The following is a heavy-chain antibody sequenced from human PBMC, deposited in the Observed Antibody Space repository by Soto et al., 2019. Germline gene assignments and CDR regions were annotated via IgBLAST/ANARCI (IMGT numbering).Heavy chain of an antibody. Sequence: QLQLQESGSGLVKPSQTLSLTCAVSGGSIGIDGYSWNWVRQTPGKGLEWIGDIYNTGATYYNPSLNSRVTIPIDTSDSQFSLRLSSVTAAYTAFYYWARGRIQWFYLDIWGHGTLVTGSS. CDR3: ARGRIQWFYLDI. CDR1: GGSIGIDGYS. CDR2: IYNTGAT. J-gene: IGHJ4*01. D-gene: IGHD3-22*01. V-gene: IGHV4-30-2*01.